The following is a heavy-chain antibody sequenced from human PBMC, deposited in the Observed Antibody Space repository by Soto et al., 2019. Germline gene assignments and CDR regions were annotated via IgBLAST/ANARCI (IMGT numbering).Heavy chain of an antibody. V-gene: IGHV1-18*04. D-gene: IGHD2-15*01. CDR1: GYTFSNYY. Sequence: ASVKVSCKASGYTFSNYYMHWVRQAPGQGLEWMGWISAYNGNTNYAQKLQGRVTMTTDTSTSTAYMELRSLRSDDTAVYYCARVSQDIVSAFDPWGQGTLVTVSS. CDR3: ARVSQDIVSAFDP. CDR2: ISAYNGNT. J-gene: IGHJ5*02.